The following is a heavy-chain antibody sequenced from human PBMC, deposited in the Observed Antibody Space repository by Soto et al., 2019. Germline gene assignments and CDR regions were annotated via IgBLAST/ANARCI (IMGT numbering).Heavy chain of an antibody. V-gene: IGHV3-23*01. CDR2: ISGSGGST. J-gene: IGHJ6*02. CDR1: GFTFSSYA. Sequence: PGGSLRLSCAASGFTFSSYAMSWVRQAPGKGLEWVSAISGSGGSTYYADSVKGRFTISRDNSKNTLYLQMNSLRAEDTAVYYCAKDLGVRFVSRYYYGMDVWGQGTTVTVSS. D-gene: IGHD3-3*01. CDR3: AKDLGVRFVSRYYYGMDV.